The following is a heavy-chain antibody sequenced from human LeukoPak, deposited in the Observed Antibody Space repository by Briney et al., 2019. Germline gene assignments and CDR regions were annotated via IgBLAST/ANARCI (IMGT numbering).Heavy chain of an antibody. V-gene: IGHV4-30-4*02. D-gene: IGHD3-3*01. J-gene: IGHJ4*02. CDR2: IYYSGST. CDR3: ARGGFWSTRGNYFDY. Sequence: SETLSLTCAVSGASISSGDYYWSWIRQPPGKGLEWIGYIYYSGSTYYNPSLKSRVTISVDTSKNQFSLKLSSVTAADTAVYYCARGGFWSTRGNYFDYWGQGTLVTVSS. CDR1: GASISSGDYY.